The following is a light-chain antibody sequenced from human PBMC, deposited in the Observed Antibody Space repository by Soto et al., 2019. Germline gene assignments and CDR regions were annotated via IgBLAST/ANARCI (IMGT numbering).Light chain of an antibody. Sequence: DIQMTQSPSTLSASVGDRVTITCRASQSISSWLAWYQQKPGKAPKLLIYKASSLESGVASRFNGNGSGTEFILTISSLQPDDFATYYSQQYNSYSWTFGQGTKVEIK. CDR3: QQYNSYSWT. V-gene: IGKV1-5*03. CDR1: QSISSW. CDR2: KAS. J-gene: IGKJ1*01.